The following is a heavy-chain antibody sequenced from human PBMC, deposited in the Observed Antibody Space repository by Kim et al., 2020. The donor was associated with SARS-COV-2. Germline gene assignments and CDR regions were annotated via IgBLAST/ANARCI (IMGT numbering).Heavy chain of an antibody. D-gene: IGHD3-10*01. Sequence: NPSLKSRVTISVDTSKNQFSLKLSSVTAADTAVYYCARRRFTMVENGMDVWGQGTTVTVSS. V-gene: IGHV4-39*01. J-gene: IGHJ6*02. CDR3: ARRRFTMVENGMDV.